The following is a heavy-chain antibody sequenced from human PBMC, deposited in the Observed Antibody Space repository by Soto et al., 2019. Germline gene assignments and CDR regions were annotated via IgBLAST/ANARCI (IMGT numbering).Heavy chain of an antibody. CDR2: ISGNSKFI. Sequence: EVQLVESGGGLVKPGGSLRLSCADPGFSFTGYNMNWVRQAPGEGLEWVASISGNSKFIYYADSVKGRFTISRDNAKNSVFLQMNSLKGEDTAVYYCARGMGVAGSIGYYFDYWGQGTLVTVSS. CDR3: ARGMGVAGSIGYYFDY. J-gene: IGHJ4*02. CDR1: GFSFTGYN. V-gene: IGHV3-21*01. D-gene: IGHD6-19*01.